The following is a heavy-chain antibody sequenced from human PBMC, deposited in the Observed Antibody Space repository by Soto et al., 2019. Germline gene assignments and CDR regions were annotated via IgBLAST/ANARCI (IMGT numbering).Heavy chain of an antibody. V-gene: IGHV3-30*18. CDR2: ISYDGSNK. D-gene: IGHD2-2*01. Sequence: QVQLVESGGGVVQPGRSLRLSCAASGFTFSSYGMHWVRQAPGKGLEWVAVISYDGSNKYYADSVKGRFTISRDNSKNTLYLQMNSLRAEDTAVYYCAKVECSSTSCYVYYYYMDVWGKGTTVPVSS. CDR1: GFTFSSYG. J-gene: IGHJ6*03. CDR3: AKVECSSTSCYVYYYYMDV.